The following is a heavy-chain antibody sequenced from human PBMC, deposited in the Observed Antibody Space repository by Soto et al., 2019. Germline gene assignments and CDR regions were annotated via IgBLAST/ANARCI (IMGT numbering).Heavy chain of an antibody. CDR3: AREVVVVPAAPQGRYYYYGMDV. D-gene: IGHD2-2*01. Sequence: PSETLSLTCTVSGGSISSGGYYWSWIRQHPGKGLEWIGYIYYSGSTYYNPSLKSRVTISVDTSKNQFSLKLSSVTAADTAVYYCAREVVVVPAAPQGRYYYYGMDVWGQGTTVTVSS. CDR1: GGSISSGGYY. J-gene: IGHJ6*02. V-gene: IGHV4-31*03. CDR2: IYYSGST.